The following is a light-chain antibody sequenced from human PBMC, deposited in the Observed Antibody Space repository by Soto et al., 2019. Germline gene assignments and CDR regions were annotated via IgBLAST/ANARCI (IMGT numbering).Light chain of an antibody. V-gene: IGKV3-20*01. J-gene: IGKJ1*01. CDR3: QQYGSSGT. CDR2: GAS. Sequence: EIVLTQSPGTLSVSPGDRVTLSCRASQSVSNNYLAWYQQKPGQAPRLLIYGASNRATGIPDRFSGSGSGTDFTLTISRLEPEDFAVYYCQQYGSSGTFGQGTKVDI. CDR1: QSVSNNY.